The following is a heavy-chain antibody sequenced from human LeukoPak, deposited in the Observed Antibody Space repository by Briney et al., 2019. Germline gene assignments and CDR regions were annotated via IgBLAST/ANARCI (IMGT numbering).Heavy chain of an antibody. CDR2: IYYSGST. J-gene: IGHJ3*02. CDR3: ARLRWEDAFDI. D-gene: IGHD4-23*01. V-gene: IGHV4-39*01. CDR1: GGSISSSSYY. Sequence: SETLSLTCTVSGGSISSSSYYWGWIRQPPGKGLEWIGSIYYSGSTYYNPSLKSRVTISVDTSKNQFSLKLSSVTAADTAVYYCARLRWEDAFDIWGQGTMVTVSS.